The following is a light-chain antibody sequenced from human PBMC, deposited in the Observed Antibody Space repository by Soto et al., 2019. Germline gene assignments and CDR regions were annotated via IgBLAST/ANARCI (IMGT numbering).Light chain of an antibody. Sequence: DIQMTQSPSTLSASVGDRVTITCRASQSINSWLAWYQQKPGKAPKLLIYKASSLESGVPSRFSGSGSGTEFTLTISSMQPDDFATYYCQQYNSYPWTVGQGTKVEIK. J-gene: IGKJ1*01. CDR2: KAS. CDR3: QQYNSYPWT. V-gene: IGKV1-5*03. CDR1: QSINSW.